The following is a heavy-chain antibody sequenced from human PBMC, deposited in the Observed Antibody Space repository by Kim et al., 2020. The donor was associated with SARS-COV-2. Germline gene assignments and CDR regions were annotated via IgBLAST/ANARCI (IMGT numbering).Heavy chain of an antibody. D-gene: IGHD6-13*01. CDR1: GYTFTSYD. J-gene: IGHJ6*02. CDR2: MNPNSGNT. Sequence: ASVKVSCKASGYTFTSYDINWVRQATGQGLEWMGWMNPNSGNTGYAQKFQGRVTMTRNTSISTAYMELSSLRSEDTAVYYCASSRGSSWYYYYYYGMDVWGQGTTVTVSS. CDR3: ASSRGSSWYYYYYYGMDV. V-gene: IGHV1-8*01.